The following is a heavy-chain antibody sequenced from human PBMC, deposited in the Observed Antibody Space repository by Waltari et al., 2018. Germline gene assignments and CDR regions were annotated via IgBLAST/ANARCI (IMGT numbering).Heavy chain of an antibody. Sequence: QLQLEESGPGLVKPSETLSLTCTVSGGSISSTNYYWGWIRQPPGKGLEWIGTIYYSWRTYSTPSLKSRVTISVDTSKNQFSLKLSSVTAADTAVYYCARHRDIVATMFDYWGQGTLVTVSS. CDR2: IYYSWRT. D-gene: IGHD5-12*01. CDR3: ARHRDIVATMFDY. J-gene: IGHJ4*02. V-gene: IGHV4-39*01. CDR1: GGSISSTNYY.